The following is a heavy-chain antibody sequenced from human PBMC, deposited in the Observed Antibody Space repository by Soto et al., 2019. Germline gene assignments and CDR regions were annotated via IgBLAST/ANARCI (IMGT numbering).Heavy chain of an antibody. J-gene: IGHJ3*02. V-gene: IGHV3-48*03. CDR3: ARDSGITGTTFAFDI. D-gene: IGHD1-7*01. CDR2: ISSSGSTI. Sequence: PGGSLRLSCAASGFTFSSYETNWVRQAPGKGLEWVSYISSSGSTIYYADSVKGRFTISRDNAKNSLYLQMNSLRAEDTAVYYCARDSGITGTTFAFDIWGQGTMVTVSS. CDR1: GFTFSSYE.